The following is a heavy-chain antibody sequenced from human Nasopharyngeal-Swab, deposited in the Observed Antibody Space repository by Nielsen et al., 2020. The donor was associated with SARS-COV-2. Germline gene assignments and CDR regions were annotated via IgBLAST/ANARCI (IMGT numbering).Heavy chain of an antibody. CDR2: MYPRDSDT. CDR3: TTAYNGNYYWDY. J-gene: IGHJ4*02. Sequence: GGSLSLSCTGSGYTFSSYCIGWVRQIPGKGLEWMGIMYPRDSDTRYSPSFQGQVTISADKSISTAYLQWSSLKASDTALYYCTTAYNGNYYWDYWGQGTLVTASS. CDR1: GYTFSSYC. V-gene: IGHV5-51*01. D-gene: IGHD1-7*01.